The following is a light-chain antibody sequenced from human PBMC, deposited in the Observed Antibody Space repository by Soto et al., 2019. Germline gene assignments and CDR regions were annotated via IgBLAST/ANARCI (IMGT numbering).Light chain of an antibody. CDR3: QHYNNWPPYT. CDR2: AAS. Sequence: EIMMTQSPATLSVSPGERATLSCRASQSVSSNLAWYQQKAGQAPRLLIYAASIRATGIPARFSGSGSGTEFTLTISSLQSEDFAVYYCQHYNNWPPYTFGQGTKLESK. V-gene: IGKV3-15*01. CDR1: QSVSSN. J-gene: IGKJ2*01.